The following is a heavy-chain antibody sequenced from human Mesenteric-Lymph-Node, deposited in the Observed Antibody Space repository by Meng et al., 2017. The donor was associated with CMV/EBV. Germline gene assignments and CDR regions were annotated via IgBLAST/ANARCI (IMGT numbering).Heavy chain of an antibody. D-gene: IGHD5-24*01. Sequence: GESLKISCLASGFTFSSHAMSWFRQAPGKRLEWVSGFSRNAEDTYYADSVRGRFTMSRDTSKNTLYLQMNSLRAEDTAVYYCAKGSRDGFNGLFDYWGQGALVTVSS. CDR1: GFTFSSHA. CDR3: AKGSRDGFNGLFDY. CDR2: FSRNAEDT. V-gene: IGHV3-23*01. J-gene: IGHJ4*02.